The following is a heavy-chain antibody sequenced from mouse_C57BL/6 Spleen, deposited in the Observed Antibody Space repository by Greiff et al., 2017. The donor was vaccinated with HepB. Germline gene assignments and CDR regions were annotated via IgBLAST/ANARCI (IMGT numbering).Heavy chain of an antibody. J-gene: IGHJ1*03. V-gene: IGHV1-55*01. CDR2: IYPGSGST. CDR3: AREDATDWYFDD. D-gene: IGHD1-1*01. CDR1: GYTFTSYW. Sequence: VQLQQPGAELVKPGASVKMSCKASGYTFTSYWITWVKQRPGQGLEWIGDIYPGSGSTNYNEKFKSKATLTVDTSSSTAYMQLSSLTSEDSAVYYCAREDATDWYFDDWGTGTTVTVSS.